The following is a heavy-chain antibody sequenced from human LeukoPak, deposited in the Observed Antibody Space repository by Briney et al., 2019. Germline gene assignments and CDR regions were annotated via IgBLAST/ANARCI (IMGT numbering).Heavy chain of an antibody. J-gene: IGHJ4*02. CDR3: ARDYSNYALDY. D-gene: IGHD4-11*01. V-gene: IGHV3-30-3*01. CDR2: ISYDGSNK. CDR1: GFTFSSYA. Sequence: PGGSLRLSCAASGFTFSSYAMHWARQAPGKGLEWVAVISYDGSNKYYADSVKGRFTISRDNSKNTLYLQMNSLRAEDTAVYYCARDYSNYALDYWGQGTLVTVSS.